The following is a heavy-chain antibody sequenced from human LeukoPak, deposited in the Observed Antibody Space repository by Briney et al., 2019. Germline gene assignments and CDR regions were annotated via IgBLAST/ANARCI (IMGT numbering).Heavy chain of an antibody. J-gene: IGHJ4*02. V-gene: IGHV4-34*01. CDR2: VNHSGST. D-gene: IGHD3-16*02. CDR1: GGSFSGDY. Sequence: PSETLSLTCAVSGGSFSGDYLIWIRQPPGKGLEWIGEVNHSGSTNYNPSLKSRVTISVDTSKNQFSLKLNSVTAADTAVYYCATRSFRLLVYDYWGQGTPVTVSS. CDR3: ATRSFRLLVYDY.